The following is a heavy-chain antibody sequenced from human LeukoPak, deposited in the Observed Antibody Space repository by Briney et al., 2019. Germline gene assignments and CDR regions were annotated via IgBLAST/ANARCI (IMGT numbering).Heavy chain of an antibody. V-gene: IGHV3-53*01. J-gene: IGHJ4*02. D-gene: IGHD1-14*01. CDR3: ARRPGN. CDR1: GFAVGSNY. Sequence: GSLRLSCVASGFAVGSNYMSWVRQAPGKGLEWVSLIYSGGAIRYADSVKGQFTISRDSSKNTLFLQMNDLTVEDTARYYCARRPGNWGQGILVTVSS. CDR2: IYSGGAI.